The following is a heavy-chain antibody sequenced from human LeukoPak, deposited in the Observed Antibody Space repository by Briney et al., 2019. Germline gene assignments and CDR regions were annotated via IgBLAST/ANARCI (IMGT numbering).Heavy chain of an antibody. Sequence: GGSLRLSCAASGFIFSNYAMSWVRQAPGKGLDWVSTISGSGVSTYYVDSVKGRFTISRDNSKNTLYLQMNSLRAEDTAVYYCAKLPWGTAARPNFGMDYWGQGILITVSS. CDR1: GFIFSNYA. CDR2: ISGSGVST. V-gene: IGHV3-23*01. CDR3: AKLPWGTAARPNFGMDY. J-gene: IGHJ4*02. D-gene: IGHD6-6*01.